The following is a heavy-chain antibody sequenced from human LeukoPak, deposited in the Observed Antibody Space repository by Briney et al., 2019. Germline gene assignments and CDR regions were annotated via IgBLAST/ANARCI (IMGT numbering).Heavy chain of an antibody. Sequence: GESLKISCKGSGYSFTSYWISWVRQMPGKGLEWMGRIDPSDSYTNYSPSFQGHVTISADKSISTGYLQWSSLKASDTGMYYCARPAKGGSSWPYYFDYWGQGTLVTVSS. V-gene: IGHV5-10-1*01. CDR3: ARPAKGGSSWPYYFDY. CDR1: GYSFTSYW. J-gene: IGHJ4*02. CDR2: IDPSDSYT. D-gene: IGHD6-13*01.